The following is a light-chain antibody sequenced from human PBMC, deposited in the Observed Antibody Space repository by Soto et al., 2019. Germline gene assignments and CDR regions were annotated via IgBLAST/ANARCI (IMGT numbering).Light chain of an antibody. CDR3: SSYRSSTTFV. J-gene: IGLJ1*01. V-gene: IGLV2-14*01. CDR1: SSDVGAYNY. CDR2: EVR. Sequence: QSVLTQPASVSGSPGQSITISCTGTSSDVGAYNYVSWYQQYPGKAPKVIIFEVRKRPSGVSNRFSGSKSCDTASLTISGLQAEDEADYYCSSYRSSTTFVFGTGTKVTVL.